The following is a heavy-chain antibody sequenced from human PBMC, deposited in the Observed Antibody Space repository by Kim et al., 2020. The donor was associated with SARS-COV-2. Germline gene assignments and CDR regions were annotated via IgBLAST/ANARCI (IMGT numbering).Heavy chain of an antibody. CDR3: ARGGPGSSSPIDY. Sequence: YNPSLKSRVTISVDTSKNQFSLKLSSVTAADTAVYYCARGGPGSSSPIDYWGQGTLVTVSS. V-gene: IGHV4-34*01. D-gene: IGHD6-6*01. J-gene: IGHJ4*02.